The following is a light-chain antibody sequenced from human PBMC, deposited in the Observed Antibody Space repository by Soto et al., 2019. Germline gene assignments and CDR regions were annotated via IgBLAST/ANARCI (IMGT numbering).Light chain of an antibody. J-gene: IGLJ3*02. Sequence: QSALTQPRSVSGSPGQSVTISCTGTSSDVGAYNYVSWYQHHPGKAPKVMIYDVSERPSGVPDRFSGSKSDNKASLTISGLQAEDEADYYCCSYAGSYSWVFGGGTKLTAL. CDR2: DVS. V-gene: IGLV2-11*01. CDR3: CSYAGSYSWV. CDR1: SSDVGAYNY.